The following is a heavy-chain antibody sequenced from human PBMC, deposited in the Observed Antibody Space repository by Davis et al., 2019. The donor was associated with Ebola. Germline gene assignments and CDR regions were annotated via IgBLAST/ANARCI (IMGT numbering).Heavy chain of an antibody. CDR2: MNPNSGNT. CDR3: ARGVLKVYAIPKYYFDY. J-gene: IGHJ4*02. CDR1: GYTFTSYV. D-gene: IGHD2-8*01. Sequence: AASVNVSCKASGYTFTSYVINWVRPATGQGLEWMGWMNPNSGNTGYAQKFQGRVPMTRNTSINTAYMELSSLTAEDTAVYYCARGVLKVYAIPKYYFDYWGQGTLVTVSS. V-gene: IGHV1-8*01.